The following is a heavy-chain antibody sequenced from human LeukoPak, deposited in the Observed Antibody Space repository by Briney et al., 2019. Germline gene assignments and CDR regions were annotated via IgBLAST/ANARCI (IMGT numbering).Heavy chain of an antibody. CDR2: IYCSGST. J-gene: IGHJ6*04. V-gene: IGHV4-61*02. CDR3: ARLLSPDV. Sequence: SETLSLTCTVSGGSISNGTSYWTWIRQPAGKSLEWLGRIYCSGSTNYNPSLKSRVTISADTSKNQFSLKLSSVTAADTAVYYCARLLSPDVWGKGTTVTVSS. CDR1: GGSISNGTSY.